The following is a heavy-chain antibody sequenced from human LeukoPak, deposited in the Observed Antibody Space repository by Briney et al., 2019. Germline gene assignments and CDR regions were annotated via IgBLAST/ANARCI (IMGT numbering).Heavy chain of an antibody. Sequence: PGGSLRLSCAASGFTFDDYAMHWVRQAPGKGLEWVSGISWNSGSIGYADSVKGRFTISRDNAKNSLYLQMNSLRAEDMALYYCAKVRVPAVHDAFDIWGQGTMVTVSS. V-gene: IGHV3-9*03. CDR3: AKVRVPAVHDAFDI. J-gene: IGHJ3*02. CDR1: GFTFDDYA. D-gene: IGHD2-2*01. CDR2: ISWNSGSI.